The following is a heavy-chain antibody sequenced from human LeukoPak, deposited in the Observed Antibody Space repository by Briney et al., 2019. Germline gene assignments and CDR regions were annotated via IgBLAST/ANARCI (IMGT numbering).Heavy chain of an antibody. CDR2: IGGSGVNT. D-gene: IGHD3-3*01. CDR1: GLIFSNYA. Sequence: PGGSLRLSCAASGLIFSNYAMSWVRQAPGKGLEWDSVIGGSGVNTYYADSVKGRFTISRDNSKNTLFLQMNSLRAEDTAVYYCAKGMSASNPYNWFDPWGQGTLVTVSS. V-gene: IGHV3-23*01. CDR3: AKGMSASNPYNWFDP. J-gene: IGHJ5*02.